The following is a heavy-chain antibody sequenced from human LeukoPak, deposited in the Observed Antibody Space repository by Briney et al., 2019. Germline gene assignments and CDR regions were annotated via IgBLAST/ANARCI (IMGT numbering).Heavy chain of an antibody. CDR1: XXXXXXXY. CDR2: INPNNGGT. Sequence: KXXXXAXXXXXXXXYIHWVRQAPXQGXEWMGRINPNNGGTNYAQKFQGRVTMTRDMSMSTAYMELSRLRSVDTAVYYCAGEDNSSGYRPFDIWGQGTMVTVPS. V-gene: IGHV1-2*06. J-gene: IGHJ3*02. CDR3: AGEDNSSGYRPFDI. D-gene: IGHD3-22*01.